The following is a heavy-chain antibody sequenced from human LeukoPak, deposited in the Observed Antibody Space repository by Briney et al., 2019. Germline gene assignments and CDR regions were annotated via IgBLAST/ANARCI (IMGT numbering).Heavy chain of an antibody. J-gene: IGHJ4*02. Sequence: GGSLRLSCAASGFTFSSYAMSWVRQAPGKGLEWVSAISGSGGSTYYADSVKGRFTISRDNSKNTLYLQMNSLRAEDTAVYYCAKGGYNYYDSSGYSYYFDYWGQGTLVTVSS. D-gene: IGHD3-22*01. CDR3: AKGGYNYYDSSGYSYYFDY. CDR2: ISGSGGST. CDR1: GFTFSSYA. V-gene: IGHV3-23*01.